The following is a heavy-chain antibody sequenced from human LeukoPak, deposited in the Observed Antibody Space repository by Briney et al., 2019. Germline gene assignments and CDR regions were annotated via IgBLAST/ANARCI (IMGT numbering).Heavy chain of an antibody. Sequence: AETLSLTCAVYGGSFSGYYWSWIRQPPGKGLEWIGEINHSGSTNYNPSLKSRVTISVDTSKNQFSLKLSSVTAADTAVYYCARGATEGTMVRGVILLNYFDYWGQGTLVTVSS. CDR2: INHSGST. CDR3: ARGATEGTMVRGVILLNYFDY. CDR1: GGSFSGYY. V-gene: IGHV4-34*01. J-gene: IGHJ4*02. D-gene: IGHD3-10*01.